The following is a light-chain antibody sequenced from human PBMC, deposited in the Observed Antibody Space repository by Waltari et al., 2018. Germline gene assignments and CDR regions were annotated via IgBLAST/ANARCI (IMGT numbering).Light chain of an antibody. Sequence: DIQVTQSPSTLSASVGARVTITCRASQSIVVWLAWYQQKPGKAPRLLIYKASYLESGVPSRFSGSGSGTAFTLTISSLQADDFATYYCLQYNSYPWTFGQGTKVEIK. CDR2: KAS. J-gene: IGKJ1*01. CDR3: LQYNSYPWT. V-gene: IGKV1-5*03. CDR1: QSIVVW.